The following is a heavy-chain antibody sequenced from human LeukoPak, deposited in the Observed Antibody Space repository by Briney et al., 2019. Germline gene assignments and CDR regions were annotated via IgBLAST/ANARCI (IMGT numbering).Heavy chain of an antibody. V-gene: IGHV3-74*01. D-gene: IGHD3-3*01. CDR2: IKSDGST. CDR1: GFTFSTYW. Sequence: PGGSLRLSCAASGFTFSTYWMHWVRQAPGKGLVWVSRIKSDGSTNYADSVKGRFTISRDNAKNTLYLQMNSLRPEDNGVYYCARAPSEIGGYYPEYFRHWGQGTLVTVSS. J-gene: IGHJ1*01. CDR3: ARAPSEIGGYYPEYFRH.